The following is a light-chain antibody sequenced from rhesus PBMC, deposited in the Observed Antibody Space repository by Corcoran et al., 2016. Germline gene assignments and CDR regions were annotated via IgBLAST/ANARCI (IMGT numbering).Light chain of an antibody. CDR2: RAS. J-gene: IGKJ1*01. V-gene: IGKV1-69*01. Sequence: DIQMTQSPSSLSASVGDRVTITCRASQGISNWLAWYQQKPGKAPKLLIYRASNLETGVPSRFSGSGSGTDFTLTISSLQPEDLGPYYCQQQDNSPWTFGQGTKVELK. CDR1: QGISNW. CDR3: QQQDNSPWT.